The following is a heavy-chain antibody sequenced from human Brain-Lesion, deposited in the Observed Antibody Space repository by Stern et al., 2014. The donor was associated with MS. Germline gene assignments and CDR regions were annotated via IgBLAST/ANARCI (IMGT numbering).Heavy chain of an antibody. CDR3: ARDITGSSAYFAY. CDR2: ISWNSGTI. J-gene: IGHJ4*02. D-gene: IGHD1-14*01. Sequence: VQLVQSGGDLVQPGRSLRLSCAAFGFTFDDYAMHWVRQAPGKGLEWVAGISWNSGTIGYADSVKGRFTTSRDNAYSSLYLQMNSLRPEDTALYYCARDITGSSAYFAYCGQGTLVTVS. V-gene: IGHV3-9*01. CDR1: GFTFDDYA.